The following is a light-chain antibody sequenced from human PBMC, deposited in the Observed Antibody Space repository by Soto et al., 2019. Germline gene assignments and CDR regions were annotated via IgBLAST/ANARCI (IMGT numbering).Light chain of an antibody. J-gene: IGKJ1*01. CDR1: QSISSY. V-gene: IGKV1-39*01. Sequence: DIQMTQSPSSLSASVGDRVTITCRASQSISSYLNWYQQKPGKAPKLQIYAASSLQSGVPSRFSGSGSGTDFTLTISSLQPEDFATYYCQQSYSTPRTFGQGTRWIS. CDR2: AAS. CDR3: QQSYSTPRT.